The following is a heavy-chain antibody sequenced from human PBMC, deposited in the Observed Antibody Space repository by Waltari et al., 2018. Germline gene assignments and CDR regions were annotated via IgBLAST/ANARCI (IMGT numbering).Heavy chain of an antibody. CDR1: GYTFTDYY. Sequence: EVQLVQSGAEVKKPGATVKISCKASGYTFTDYYMHWVQQAPGKGLEWMGRVDPEDGETIDAEKFQGRVTITADTSTDTAYMELSSLRSEDTAVYYCATVLRYYDSSGYPHDAFDIWGQGTMVTVSS. D-gene: IGHD3-22*01. CDR2: VDPEDGET. J-gene: IGHJ3*02. V-gene: IGHV1-69-2*01. CDR3: ATVLRYYDSSGYPHDAFDI.